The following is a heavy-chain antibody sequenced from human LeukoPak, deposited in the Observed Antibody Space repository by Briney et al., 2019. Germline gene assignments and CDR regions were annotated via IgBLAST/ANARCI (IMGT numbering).Heavy chain of an antibody. CDR1: GFTFSNAW. V-gene: IGHV3-15*07. D-gene: IGHD1-14*01. Sequence: KPGGSLRLSCAASGFTFSNAWMNWVRQAPGKGLEWVGRIKSKTDGGTTDYAAPVKGRFTISRDDSKNTLYLQMNSLKTEDTAVDYCTTDGRDNGRHAFDIWGQGTMVTVSS. CDR3: TTDGRDNGRHAFDI. J-gene: IGHJ3*02. CDR2: IKSKTDGGTT.